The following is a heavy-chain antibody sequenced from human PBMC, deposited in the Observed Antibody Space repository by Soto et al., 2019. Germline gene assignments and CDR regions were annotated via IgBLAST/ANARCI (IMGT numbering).Heavy chain of an antibody. CDR3: ASGPLQDSSGYSDY. J-gene: IGHJ4*02. D-gene: IGHD3-22*01. Sequence: ASVKVSCKASGYTFTSYGISWVRQAPGQGFEWMGWISAYNGNTNYAQKLQGRVTMTTDTSTSTAYMELRSLRSDDTAVYYCASGPLQDSSGYSDYWGQGTLVTVSS. CDR2: ISAYNGNT. CDR1: GYTFTSYG. V-gene: IGHV1-18*04.